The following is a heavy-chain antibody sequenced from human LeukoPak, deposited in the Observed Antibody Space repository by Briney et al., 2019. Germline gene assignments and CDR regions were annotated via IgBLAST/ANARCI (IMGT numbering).Heavy chain of an antibody. J-gene: IGHJ6*02. CDR1: GYTFTSYD. Sequence: ASVKVPCKASGYTFTSYDINWVRHATGQGLEWMGWMNPNSGNTGYAQKFQGRVTMTRNTSISTAYMELSSLRSEDTAVYYCARGRRYYDSSGYPSLYYYYGMDVWGQGTTVTVSS. D-gene: IGHD3-22*01. CDR3: ARGRRYYDSSGYPSLYYYYGMDV. V-gene: IGHV1-8*01. CDR2: MNPNSGNT.